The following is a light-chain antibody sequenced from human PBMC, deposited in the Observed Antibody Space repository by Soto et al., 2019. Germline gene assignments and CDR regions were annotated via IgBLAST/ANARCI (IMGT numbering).Light chain of an antibody. V-gene: IGKV3D-20*01. CDR3: HQYSSSPRT. Sequence: EIVLTQSPATLSLSPGERATLSCGASQSVNRSSLAWYQQKPGLAPRLLIYDASTRATGIPDRFSGSGSGTDFTLTISRLEPEDFAVYYCHQYSSSPRTFGQGTKVEI. CDR1: QSVNRSS. J-gene: IGKJ1*01. CDR2: DAS.